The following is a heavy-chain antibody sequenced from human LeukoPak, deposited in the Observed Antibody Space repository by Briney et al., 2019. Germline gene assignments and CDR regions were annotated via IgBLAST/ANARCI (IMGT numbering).Heavy chain of an antibody. J-gene: IGHJ4*02. CDR2: INPSGGST. CDR1: GGTFSSYA. Sequence: ASVKASCKASGGTFSSYAISWVRQAPGQGLEWMGIINPSGGSTSYAQKFQGRVTMTRDMSTSTVYMELSSLRSEDTAVYYCARDRTGFDYWGQGTLVTVSS. CDR3: ARDRTGFDY. D-gene: IGHD4-17*01. V-gene: IGHV1-46*01.